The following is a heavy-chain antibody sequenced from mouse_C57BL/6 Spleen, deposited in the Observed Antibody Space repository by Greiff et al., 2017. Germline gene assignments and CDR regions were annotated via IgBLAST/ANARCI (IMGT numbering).Heavy chain of an antibody. CDR3: ARNDYYGSSYALYAMDY. CDR1: GYTFTGYW. D-gene: IGHD1-1*01. Sequence: QVQLQQSGAELMKPGASVKLSCKATGYTFTGYWIEWVKQRPGHGLEWIGEILPGGGSTNYNEKFKGKATFTADTSSNTAYMQLSSLTTEDSAIYYCARNDYYGSSYALYAMDYWGQGTSVTVSS. V-gene: IGHV1-9*01. J-gene: IGHJ4*01. CDR2: ILPGGGST.